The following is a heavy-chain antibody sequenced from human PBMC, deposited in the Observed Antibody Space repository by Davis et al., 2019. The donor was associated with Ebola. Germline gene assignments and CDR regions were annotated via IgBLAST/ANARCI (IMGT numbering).Heavy chain of an antibody. D-gene: IGHD6-13*01. V-gene: IGHV3-15*01. CDR2: IKSKTDGGTT. Sequence: GESLKISCAASGFTFSNAWMSWVRQAPGKGLEWVGRIKSKTDGGTTDYAAPVKGRFTISRDDSKNTLYLQMNSLKTEDTAVYYCTTDRRRGIAAPRAGLSGFDPWGQGTLVTVSS. J-gene: IGHJ5*02. CDR3: TTDRRRGIAAPRAGLSGFDP. CDR1: GFTFSNAW.